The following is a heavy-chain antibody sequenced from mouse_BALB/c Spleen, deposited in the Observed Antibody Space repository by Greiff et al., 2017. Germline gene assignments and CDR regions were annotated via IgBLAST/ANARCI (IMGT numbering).Heavy chain of an antibody. V-gene: IGHV1-14*01. D-gene: IGHD2-4*01. J-gene: IGHJ3*01. CDR1: GYTFTSYV. CDR3: ARERATMITTGWFAY. Sequence: VHVKQSGPELVKPGASVKMSCKASGYTFTSYVMHWVKQKPGQGLEWIGYINPYNDGTKYNEKFKGKATLTSDKSSSTAYMELSSLTSEDSAVYYCARERATMITTGWFAYWGQGTLVTVSA. CDR2: INPYNDGT.